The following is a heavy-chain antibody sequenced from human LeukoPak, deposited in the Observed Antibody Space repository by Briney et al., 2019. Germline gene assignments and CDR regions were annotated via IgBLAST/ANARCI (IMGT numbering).Heavy chain of an antibody. CDR2: ISSSGSTI. V-gene: IGHV3-48*03. CDR3: ARPRGYSYPDYFDY. D-gene: IGHD5-18*01. Sequence: GGSLRLSCAASGFTFSSYEMNWVRQAPGKGLEWVSYISSSGSTIYYADSVKGRFTISRDNAKNSLYLQMNSLRAEDTAVYYCARPRGYSYPDYFDYWGQGTLVTVSS. J-gene: IGHJ4*02. CDR1: GFTFSSYE.